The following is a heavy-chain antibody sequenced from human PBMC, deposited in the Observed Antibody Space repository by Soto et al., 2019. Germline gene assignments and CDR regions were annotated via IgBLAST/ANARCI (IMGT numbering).Heavy chain of an antibody. CDR2: INHSGST. CDR1: GGSFSGYY. Sequence: QVQLQQWGAGLLKPSETLSLTCAVYGGSFSGYYWSWIRQPPGKGLEWIGEINHSGSTKYNPSLKDRVTISGDTSKNQFSLRLSSVTAADTALYYCARGGLMVYAMFDYWGQGTLVTVSS. V-gene: IGHV4-34*01. J-gene: IGHJ4*02. CDR3: ARGGLMVYAMFDY. D-gene: IGHD2-8*01.